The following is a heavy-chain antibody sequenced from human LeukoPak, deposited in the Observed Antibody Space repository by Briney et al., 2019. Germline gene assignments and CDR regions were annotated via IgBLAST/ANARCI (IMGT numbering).Heavy chain of an antibody. J-gene: IGHJ3*02. CDR3: ARVYVGAPGAFDI. CDR2: IIPIFGTA. CDR1: GGTFSSYA. Sequence: ASVKVSCKASGGTFSSYAISWVRQAPGQGLEWMGGIIPIFGTANYAQKFQGRVTITADESTSTAYMELSSLRSEDTAVYYCARVYVGAPGAFDIWGQGTKVTVSS. D-gene: IGHD1-26*01. V-gene: IGHV1-69*13.